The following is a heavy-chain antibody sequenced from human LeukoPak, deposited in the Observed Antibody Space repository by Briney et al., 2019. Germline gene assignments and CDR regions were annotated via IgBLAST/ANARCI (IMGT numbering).Heavy chain of an antibody. CDR1: GGSISSYY. CDR3: ATYKWPNWFDS. V-gene: IGHV4-59*01. CDR2: VYHTGST. D-gene: IGHD1-20*01. J-gene: IGHJ5*01. Sequence: PSETLSLTCTVSGGSISSYYWSWIRQPPGKGLEWIGYVYHTGSTNYNPSLKSRVTISLDTSKNQFSLRLSSVTTADTAVYYCATYKWPNWFDSWGQGTLVTVSS.